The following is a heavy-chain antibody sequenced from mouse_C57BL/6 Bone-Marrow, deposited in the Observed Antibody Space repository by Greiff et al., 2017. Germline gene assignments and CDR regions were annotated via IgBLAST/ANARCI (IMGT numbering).Heavy chain of an antibody. D-gene: IGHD1-1*01. Sequence: QVQLQQPGAELVRPGTSVKLSCKASGYTFTSYWMHWVKQRPGQGLEWIGVIDPSDSYTNYNQKFKGKATLTVDTSSSTAYMQLSSLTSEDSAVYYWARPYYYGSSCWYFDVWGTGTTVTVSS. J-gene: IGHJ1*03. V-gene: IGHV1-59*01. CDR3: ARPYYYGSSCWYFDV. CDR1: GYTFTSYW. CDR2: IDPSDSYT.